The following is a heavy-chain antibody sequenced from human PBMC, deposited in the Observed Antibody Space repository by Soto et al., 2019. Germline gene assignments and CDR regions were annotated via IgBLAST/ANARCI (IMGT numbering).Heavy chain of an antibody. Sequence: RLSCAASGFTFSSYAMHWVRQAPGKGLEWVAVISYDGSNKYYADSVKGRFTISRDNSKNTLYLQMNSLRAEDTAVYYCARDEQQLAIDYWGQGTLVTVSS. V-gene: IGHV3-30-3*01. CDR1: GFTFSSYA. D-gene: IGHD6-13*01. CDR3: ARDEQQLAIDY. J-gene: IGHJ4*02. CDR2: ISYDGSNK.